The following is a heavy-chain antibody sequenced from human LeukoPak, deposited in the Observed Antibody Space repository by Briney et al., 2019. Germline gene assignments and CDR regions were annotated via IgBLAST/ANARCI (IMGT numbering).Heavy chain of an antibody. D-gene: IGHD2-15*01. V-gene: IGHV3-30-3*01. CDR3: ARSYCSGGSCEPAFDY. J-gene: IGHJ4*02. Sequence: PGGSLRLSCAASGFTFGSFAMHWVRQAPGKGLEWVAVISYDGSNKYYADSVKGRFTISRDNSKNTLYLQMNSLRAEDTAVYYCARSYCSGGSCEPAFDYWGQGTLVTVSS. CDR1: GFTFGSFA. CDR2: ISYDGSNK.